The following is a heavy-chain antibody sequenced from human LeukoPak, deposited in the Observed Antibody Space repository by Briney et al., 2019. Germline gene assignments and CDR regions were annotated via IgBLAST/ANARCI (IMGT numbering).Heavy chain of an antibody. Sequence: GGSLRLSCAASGFTFSSYWMHWVRQAPGKGLVWVSRINTDGSSTTYADSVKGRFTISRDTSNNTLFLQMNSLRAEDTAVYYCTRGGLFTYDSSGYPIDFWGQGTLVTVSS. CDR1: GFTFSSYW. D-gene: IGHD3-22*01. CDR2: INTDGSST. V-gene: IGHV3-74*01. CDR3: TRGGLFTYDSSGYPIDF. J-gene: IGHJ4*02.